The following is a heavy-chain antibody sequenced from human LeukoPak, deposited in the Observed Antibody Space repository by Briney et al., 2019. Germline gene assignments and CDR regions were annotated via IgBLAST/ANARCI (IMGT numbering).Heavy chain of an antibody. Sequence: SETLSLTCAVYGGSFSDYYWSWIRQPPGKGMEWIAEINHSGSTKYNPSLKTRVTISIDTSKNQFSLKLTSVTVAGTAVYYCAAVPESYYTVYYFNYWGQGTLVTVSS. J-gene: IGHJ4*02. V-gene: IGHV4-34*01. D-gene: IGHD3-10*01. CDR2: INHSGST. CDR1: GGSFSDYY. CDR3: AAVPESYYTVYYFNY.